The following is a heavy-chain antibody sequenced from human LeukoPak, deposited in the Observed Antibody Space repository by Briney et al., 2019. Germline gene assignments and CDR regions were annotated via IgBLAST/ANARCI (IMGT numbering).Heavy chain of an antibody. D-gene: IGHD2-2*01. CDR1: GGTFSSYA. CDR3: ARVPWTRYCSSTSCYVD. Sequence: SVKVSCKASGGTFSSYAISWVRQAPGQGLEWMGGIIPIFGTANYAQKFQGRVTITTDESTSTAYMELGSLRSEDTAVYYCARVPWTRYCSSTSCYVDWGQGTLVTVSS. CDR2: IIPIFGTA. V-gene: IGHV1-69*05. J-gene: IGHJ4*02.